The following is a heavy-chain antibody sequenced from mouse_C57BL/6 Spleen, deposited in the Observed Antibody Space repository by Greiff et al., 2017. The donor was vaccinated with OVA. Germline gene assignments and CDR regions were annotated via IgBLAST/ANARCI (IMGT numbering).Heavy chain of an antibody. V-gene: IGHV5-9-1*02. J-gene: IGHJ1*03. CDR3: TREGTRYWYFDV. CDR2: ISSGGDYI. D-gene: IGHD3-3*01. CDR1: GFTFSSYA. Sequence: DVHLVESGEGLVKPGGSLKLSCAASGFTFSSYAMSWVRQTPEKRLEWVAYISSGGDYIYYADTVKGRFTISRDNARNTLYLQMSSLKSEDTAMYYCTREGTRYWYFDVWGTGTTVTVSS.